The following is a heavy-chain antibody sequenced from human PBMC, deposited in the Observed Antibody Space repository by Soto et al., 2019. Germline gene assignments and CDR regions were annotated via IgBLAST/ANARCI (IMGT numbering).Heavy chain of an antibody. V-gene: IGHV3-7*01. CDR3: ASPLLPSVGYYYYYMDV. CDR2: IKQDGSEK. D-gene: IGHD2-15*01. CDR1: GFTFSSYW. J-gene: IGHJ6*03. Sequence: GGSLRLSCAASGFTFSSYWMSWVRQAPGKGLEWVANIKQDGSEKYYVDSVKGRFTISRDNAKNSLYLQMNSLRAEDTAVYYCASPLLPSVGYYYYYMDVWGKGTTVTVSS.